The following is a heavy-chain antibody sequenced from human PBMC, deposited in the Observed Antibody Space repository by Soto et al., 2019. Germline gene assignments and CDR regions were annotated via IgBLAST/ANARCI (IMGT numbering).Heavy chain of an antibody. Sequence: EVQVVESGGGLVQPGGSLRLSCEVSGFTVSTNYMSWVRQAPGKGLEWVSVIYSGGSTYYADSVKGRFTISRDNSKNTLSLPMNSLRAEKTAGYYWARDNVWFGERDYRGQGTLVTVSS. CDR1: GFTVSTNY. CDR2: IYSGGST. J-gene: IGHJ4*02. CDR3: ARDNVWFGERDY. V-gene: IGHV3-66*01. D-gene: IGHD3-10*01.